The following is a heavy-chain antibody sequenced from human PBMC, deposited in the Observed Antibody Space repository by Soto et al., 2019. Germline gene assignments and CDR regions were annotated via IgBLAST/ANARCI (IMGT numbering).Heavy chain of an antibody. CDR2: FDPEDGET. Sequence: GASVNVSCKFSGYTLTELSIHWVRQAPGKGLEWMGGFDPEDGETIYAQKFQGRVTMTEDTSTDTAYMELSSLRSEDTAVYYCATGQGRDYDSSGYFYWGQGTLVTVSS. CDR3: ATGQGRDYDSSGYFY. V-gene: IGHV1-24*01. J-gene: IGHJ4*02. D-gene: IGHD3-22*01. CDR1: GYTLTELS.